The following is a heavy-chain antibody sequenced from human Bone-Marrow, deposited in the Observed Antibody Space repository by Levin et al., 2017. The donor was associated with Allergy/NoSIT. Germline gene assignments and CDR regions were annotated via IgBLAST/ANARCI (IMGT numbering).Heavy chain of an antibody. CDR3: AREENDYDSSGRFRVAAY. D-gene: IGHD3-22*01. CDR1: GGSFSGYE. CDR2: VDHSDYP. V-gene: IGHV4-34*01. Sequence: SCVVYGGSFSGYEWGWIRQSPGRGLEWIGEVDHSDYPKYNPSLQSRLTMSVDTSKNQLSLKLASVTAADTAVYYCAREENDYDSSGRFRVAAYWGQGTWVTVSS. J-gene: IGHJ4*02.